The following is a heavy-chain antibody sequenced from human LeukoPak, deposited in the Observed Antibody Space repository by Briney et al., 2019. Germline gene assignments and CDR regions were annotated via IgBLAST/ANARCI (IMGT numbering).Heavy chain of an antibody. J-gene: IGHJ4*02. V-gene: IGHV3-21*01. CDR3: ARVVDPYSGYDYSPGY. CDR2: ISSSSSYI. Sequence: TGRSLRLSCAASGFTFGTYGMHWVRQAPGKGLEWVSSISSSSSYIYYADSVKGRFTISRDNAKNSLYLQMNSLRAEDTAVYYCARVVDPYSGYDYSPGYWGQGTLVTVSS. CDR1: GFTFGTYG. D-gene: IGHD5-12*01.